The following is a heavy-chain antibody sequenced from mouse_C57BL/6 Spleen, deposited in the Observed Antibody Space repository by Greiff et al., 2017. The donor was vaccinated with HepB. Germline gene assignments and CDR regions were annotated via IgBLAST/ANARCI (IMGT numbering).Heavy chain of an antibody. CDR3: ARGGLGRRYFDY. CDR1: GFTFSSYA. D-gene: IGHD4-1*01. J-gene: IGHJ2*01. CDR2: ISDGGSYT. V-gene: IGHV5-4*03. Sequence: EVKLMESGGGLVKPGGSLKLSCAASGFTFSSYAMSWVRQTPEKRLEWVATISDGGSYTYYPDNVKGRFTISRDNAKNNLYLQMSHLKSEDTAMYYCARGGLGRRYFDYWGQGTTLTVSS.